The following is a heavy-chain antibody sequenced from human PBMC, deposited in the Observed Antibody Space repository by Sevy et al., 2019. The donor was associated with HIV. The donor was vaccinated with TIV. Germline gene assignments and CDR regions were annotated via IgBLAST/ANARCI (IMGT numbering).Heavy chain of an antibody. CDR1: GFTFRNYG. CDR2: IGYDGSDK. Sequence: GGCLRLSCIASGFTFRNYGIHCVRQAPGKGLDWVAVIGYDGSDKYYADSVKGRFTISRDNSKNTLFLQMNSLRVEDTALYYCAKERGGSYIPYFYGMDVWGQGTAVTVSS. D-gene: IGHD1-26*01. J-gene: IGHJ6*02. CDR3: AKERGGSYIPYFYGMDV. V-gene: IGHV3-30*18.